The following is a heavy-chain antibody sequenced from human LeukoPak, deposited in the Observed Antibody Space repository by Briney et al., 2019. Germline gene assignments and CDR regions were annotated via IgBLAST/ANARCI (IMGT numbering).Heavy chain of an antibody. CDR3: ARDRTTMIRGIYPGDY. D-gene: IGHD3-10*01. Sequence: ASVKVSCKASGYTFTGYYMHWVRQAPGQGLEWMGWINPNSGGTNYAQKFQGRVTITRDTSISTAYMEPTSLRSDDTAVYYCARDRTTMIRGIYPGDYWGQGTLVTVSS. V-gene: IGHV1-2*02. CDR1: GYTFTGYY. CDR2: INPNSGGT. J-gene: IGHJ4*02.